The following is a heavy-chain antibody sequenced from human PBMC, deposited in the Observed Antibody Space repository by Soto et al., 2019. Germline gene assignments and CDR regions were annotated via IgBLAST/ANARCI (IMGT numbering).Heavy chain of an antibody. D-gene: IGHD5-18*01. CDR2: IYYSGST. CDR1: GDSIISSTYY. J-gene: IGHJ4*02. Sequence: SEALSLTCTVSGDSIISSTYYWGWIRQPPGKGLEWIGSIYYSGSTNYNPSLKSRVTISVDTSKNQFSLKLSSVTAADTAVYYCAIYNEYSYGYTLAHWRQGTLVTVSS. CDR3: AIYNEYSYGYTLAH. V-gene: IGHV4-39*07.